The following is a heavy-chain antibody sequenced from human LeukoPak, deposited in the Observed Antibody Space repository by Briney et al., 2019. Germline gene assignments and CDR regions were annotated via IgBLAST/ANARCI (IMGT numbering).Heavy chain of an antibody. D-gene: IGHD4-17*01. Sequence: PSETLSLTCTVSGGSISSGGYYWSWIRQPPGKGLEWIGYIYHSGSTYYNPSLKSRVTLSVDRSKNQFSLKSNSVTAADTAFYYCARADYEGAFDIWGQGTMVTVSS. CDR1: GGSISSGGYY. V-gene: IGHV4-30-2*01. J-gene: IGHJ3*02. CDR3: ARADYEGAFDI. CDR2: IYHSGST.